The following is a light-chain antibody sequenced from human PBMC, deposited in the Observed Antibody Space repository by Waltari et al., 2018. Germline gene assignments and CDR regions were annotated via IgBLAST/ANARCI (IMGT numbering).Light chain of an antibody. J-gene: IGLJ1*01. CDR3: CSYTGSSTSYG. V-gene: IGLV2-23*01. CDR1: STDLASYNL. Sequence: QSALSQPASVSGSPGQSLTITCTGASTDLASYNLVAWFQTHPNSAPKLISYEATKRRSWISHRFSGAKSGATASLRISGLQADDEADYYCCSYTGSSTSYGCGGGTKVTVL. CDR2: EAT.